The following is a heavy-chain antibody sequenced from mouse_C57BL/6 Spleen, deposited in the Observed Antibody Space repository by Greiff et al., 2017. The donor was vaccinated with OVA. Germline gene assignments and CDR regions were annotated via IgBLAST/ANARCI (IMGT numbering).Heavy chain of an antibody. CDR1: GYTFTSYG. Sequence: QVQLQQSGAELARPGASVKLSCTASGYTFTSYGISWLKQRTGQGLEWIGELYPRSGNTYSTETFKGKATLTADKSSSTAYLELRSLTSEDSAVYFCSNYPFAYWGQGTLVTVSA. V-gene: IGHV1-81*01. D-gene: IGHD2-5*01. CDR2: LYPRSGNT. J-gene: IGHJ3*01. CDR3: SNYPFAY.